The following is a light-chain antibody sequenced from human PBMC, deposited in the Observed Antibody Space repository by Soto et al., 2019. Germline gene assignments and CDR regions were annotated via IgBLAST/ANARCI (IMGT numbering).Light chain of an antibody. CDR3: SSYAGSNGVV. CDR2: EVS. CDR1: SSDVGGYNY. Sequence: QSALTQPPSASGSPGQSVTISCTGTSSDVGGYNYVSWYQQHPGKAPKLMIYEVSKRPSGVPDRFSGSKSGNTASLTVSGLQAEAEADYYCSSYAGSNGVVFGGGTKVTVL. J-gene: IGLJ2*01. V-gene: IGLV2-8*01.